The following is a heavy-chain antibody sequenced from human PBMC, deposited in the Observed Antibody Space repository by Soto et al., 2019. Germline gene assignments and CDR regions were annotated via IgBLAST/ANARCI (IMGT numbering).Heavy chain of an antibody. J-gene: IGHJ4*02. V-gene: IGHV4-34*01. CDR3: ARGGIVVVTATRYFDY. CDR1: GGPFSGYY. Sequence: SETLSLTCAVYGGPFSGYYWSWIRQPPGKGLEWIGEINHSGSTNYNPSLKSRVTISVDTSKNQFSLKLSSVTAADTAVYYCARGGIVVVTATRYFDYWGQGTLVTVSS. CDR2: INHSGST. D-gene: IGHD2-21*02.